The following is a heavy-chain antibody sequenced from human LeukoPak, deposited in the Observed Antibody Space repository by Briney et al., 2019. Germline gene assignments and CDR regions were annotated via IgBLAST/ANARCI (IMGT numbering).Heavy chain of an antibody. Sequence: ASVKVSCKASGYTFTSYAMNWVRPAPGQGLEWMGWINTNTGNPTYAQGFTGRFVFSLDTSVSTAYLQMNSLRAEDTAVYYCAKTPKVTTSQCFDYWGQGTLVSVSS. V-gene: IGHV7-4-1*02. CDR1: GYTFTSYA. J-gene: IGHJ4*02. D-gene: IGHD4-17*01. CDR2: INTNTGNP. CDR3: AKTPKVTTSQCFDY.